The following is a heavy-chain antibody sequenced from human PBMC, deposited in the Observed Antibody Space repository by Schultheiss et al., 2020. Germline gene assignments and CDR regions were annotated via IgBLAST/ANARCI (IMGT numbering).Heavy chain of an antibody. D-gene: IGHD3-22*01. Sequence: GESLKISCAASGFTFSGSAMHWVRQASGKGLEWVGRIRSKANSYATAYAASVKGRFTISRDDSKNTAYLQMNSLKTEDTAVYYCTPHYYDSSGYSPMDYWGQGTLVTVSS. CDR1: GFTFSGSA. CDR3: TPHYYDSSGYSPMDY. V-gene: IGHV3-73*01. J-gene: IGHJ4*02. CDR2: IRSKANSYAT.